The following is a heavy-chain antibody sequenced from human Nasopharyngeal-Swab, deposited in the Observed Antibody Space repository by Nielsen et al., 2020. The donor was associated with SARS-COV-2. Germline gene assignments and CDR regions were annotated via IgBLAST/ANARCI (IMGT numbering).Heavy chain of an antibody. D-gene: IGHD1-26*01. J-gene: IGHJ4*02. CDR2: INHSGST. V-gene: IGHV4-34*01. Sequence: WIRQPPGKGLEWIGEINHSGSTNYNPSLKSRVTISVDTPKNQFSLKLSSVTAADTAVYYCARGPQGGSRRPYYFDYWGQGTLITVSS. CDR3: ARGPQGGSRRPYYFDY.